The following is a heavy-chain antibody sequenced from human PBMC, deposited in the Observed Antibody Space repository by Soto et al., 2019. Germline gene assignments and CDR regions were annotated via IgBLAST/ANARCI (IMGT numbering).Heavy chain of an antibody. Sequence: ASVKVSCKASGYTFTSYGISWVRQAPGQRLEWMGWISAYNGNTNYAQKLQGRVTMTTDTSTSTAYMELRSLRSDDTAVYYCARGGIAAAGTFPYYYYGMDVWGQGTTVTVSS. CDR2: ISAYNGNT. CDR1: GYTFTSYG. V-gene: IGHV1-18*01. CDR3: ARGGIAAAGTFPYYYYGMDV. D-gene: IGHD6-13*01. J-gene: IGHJ6*02.